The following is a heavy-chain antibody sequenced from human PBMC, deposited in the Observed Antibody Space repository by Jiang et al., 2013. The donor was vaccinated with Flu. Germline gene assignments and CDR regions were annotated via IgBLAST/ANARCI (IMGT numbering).Heavy chain of an antibody. Sequence: GAEVKKPGASVKVSCKASGYTFASYGISWVRQTPGQGLEWMGWISAYNGNTNYGQNLQGRVTMSTDTSTSTAYMELRSLRSDDTAVYYCARDHPTGGYDFYFYYGMDVWGQGTTVTVTS. D-gene: IGHD6-25*01. CDR3: ARDHPTGGYDFYFYYGMDV. CDR2: ISAYNGNT. CDR1: GYTFASYG. V-gene: IGHV1-18*01. J-gene: IGHJ6*02.